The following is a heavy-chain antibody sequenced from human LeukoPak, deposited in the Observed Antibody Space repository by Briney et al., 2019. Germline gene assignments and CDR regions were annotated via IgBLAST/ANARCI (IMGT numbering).Heavy chain of an antibody. V-gene: IGHV3-23*01. D-gene: IGHD2-21*01. CDR1: GFTFSSYA. CDR3: AATGDVVVPFDY. Sequence: GGSLRLSCAASGFTFSSYAMGWVRQAPGKGLEWVSAISGSGGSTYYADSVKGRFTISRDNSKNTLYLQMNSLRAEDTAVYYCAATGDVVVPFDYWGQGTLVTVSS. J-gene: IGHJ4*02. CDR2: ISGSGGST.